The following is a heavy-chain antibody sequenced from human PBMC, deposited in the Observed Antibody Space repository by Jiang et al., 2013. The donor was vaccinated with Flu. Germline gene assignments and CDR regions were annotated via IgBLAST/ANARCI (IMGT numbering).Heavy chain of an antibody. J-gene: IGHJ5*02. V-gene: IGHV3-30*02. Sequence: QLVEVWGRAWSRPGGSLRLSCAASGFTFSSYGMHWVRQAPGKGLEWVAFIRYDGSNKYYADSVKGRFTISRDNSKNTLYLQMNSLRAEDTAVYYCAKEEVALRYFDWLTHQYNWFDPWGQGTLVTVSS. CDR2: IRYDGSNK. CDR1: GFTFSSYG. CDR3: AKEEVALRYFDWLTHQYNWFDP. D-gene: IGHD3-9*01.